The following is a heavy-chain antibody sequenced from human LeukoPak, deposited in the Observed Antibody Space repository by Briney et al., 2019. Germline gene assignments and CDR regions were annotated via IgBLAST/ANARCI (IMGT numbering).Heavy chain of an antibody. CDR1: GGSIFSYY. V-gene: IGHV4-4*07. CDR3: ARESAIFERSFDY. Sequence: SETLSLTCTVSGGSIFSYYWSWIRQPAGKGLEWIGRIYTSGSTNCDPSLKSRVTMSVDTSKNQFSLKLSSVTAADTAVYYCARESAIFERSFDYWGQGTLVTVSS. D-gene: IGHD3-3*01. J-gene: IGHJ4*02. CDR2: IYTSGST.